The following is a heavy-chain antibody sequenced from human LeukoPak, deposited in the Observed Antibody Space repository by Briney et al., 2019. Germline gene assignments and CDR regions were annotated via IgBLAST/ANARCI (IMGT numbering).Heavy chain of an antibody. Sequence: ASVKVSCKASGYTFTRYYMHWGRQAPGQGLEWMARINLNSGGTTYAKKFQGRVTMTRDTSISTAYMKLSRLRSDDTAVYYCARDLAPAGGDYGNWFDPWGQGTLVTDSS. CDR1: GYTFTRYY. J-gene: IGHJ5*02. CDR3: ARDLAPAGGDYGNWFDP. V-gene: IGHV1-2*06. D-gene: IGHD4-17*01. CDR2: INLNSGGT.